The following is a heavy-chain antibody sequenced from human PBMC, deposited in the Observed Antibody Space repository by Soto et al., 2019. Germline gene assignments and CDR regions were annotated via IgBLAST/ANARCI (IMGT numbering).Heavy chain of an antibody. CDR3: ARGTAARPVDY. CDR1: GGSVSSGGYY. V-gene: IGHV4-61*08. D-gene: IGHD6-6*01. CDR2: IYYRGST. Sequence: SETLSLTCTVSGGSVSSGGYYWSWIRQPPGKGLEWIGYIYYRGSTNYKPSLKSRVTISVDTSKNQFSLKLTSVTAADTAVYYCARGTAARPVDYWGQGTLVTDSS. J-gene: IGHJ4*02.